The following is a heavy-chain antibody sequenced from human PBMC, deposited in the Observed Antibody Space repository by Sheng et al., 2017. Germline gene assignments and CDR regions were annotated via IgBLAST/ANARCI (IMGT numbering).Heavy chain of an antibody. CDR3: ARSTGIAASYYYYGMDV. V-gene: IGHV4-34*01. CDR2: INHSGST. Sequence: QVQLQQWGAGLLKPSETLSLTCAVYGGSFSGYYWSWIRQPPGKGLEWIGEINHSGSTNYNPSLKSRVTISVDTSKNQFSLKLSSVTAADTAVYYCARSTGIAASYYYYGMDVWGQGTTVT. CDR1: GGSFSGYY. D-gene: IGHD6-13*01. J-gene: IGHJ6*02.